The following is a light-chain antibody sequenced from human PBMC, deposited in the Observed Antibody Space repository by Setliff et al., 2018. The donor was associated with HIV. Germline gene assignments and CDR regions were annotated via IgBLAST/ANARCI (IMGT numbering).Light chain of an antibody. CDR2: DVS. Sequence: QSALTQPRSVSGSPGQSVTISCTGTSSDVGGYNYVSWHQQHPGKAPKLMIYDVSKRPSGVPDRFYGSKSGNTSSLTISGLQAEDEADYYCCSYAGTYSFYYVFGTGTKFTVL. CDR1: SSDVGGYNY. CDR3: CSYAGTYSFYYV. V-gene: IGLV2-11*01. J-gene: IGLJ1*01.